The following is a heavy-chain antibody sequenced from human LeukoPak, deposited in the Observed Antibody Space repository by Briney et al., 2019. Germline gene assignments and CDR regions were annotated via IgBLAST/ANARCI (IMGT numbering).Heavy chain of an antibody. Sequence: SETLSLTCAVYGGSFSGYYWSWIRQPPGKGLEWIGEINHSGSTNYNPSLKSRVTMFEDKSKNQFSLRLYSVTVADTAVYYCARHFAYSSSSYFDYWGQGSLVTVSS. V-gene: IGHV4-34*01. CDR1: GGSFSGYY. J-gene: IGHJ4*02. CDR3: ARHFAYSSSSYFDY. D-gene: IGHD6-6*01. CDR2: INHSGST.